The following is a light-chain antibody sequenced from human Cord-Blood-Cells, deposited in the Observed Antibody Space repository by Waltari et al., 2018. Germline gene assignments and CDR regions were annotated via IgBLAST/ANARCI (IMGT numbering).Light chain of an antibody. Sequence: QSALTQPASVSGSPGQSITISCTGTSSDVGGYNYVSWYQQYPGKAPKLMIYDVSKRPSGVSNRFSGSKSGNTASLTISGLQAEDEADYYCSSYTSSSTLGVFGGGTKLTVL. CDR2: DVS. CDR1: SSDVGGYNY. V-gene: IGLV2-14*01. CDR3: SSYTSSSTLGV. J-gene: IGLJ2*01.